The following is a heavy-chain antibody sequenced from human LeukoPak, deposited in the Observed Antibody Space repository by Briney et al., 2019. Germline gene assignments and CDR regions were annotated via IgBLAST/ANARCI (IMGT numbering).Heavy chain of an antibody. CDR3: ARLKGVKLPLYYYYYMDV. Sequence: SETLSLTCTVSGGSVSSSNYYWGWIRQPPGKVLDWFGSINYIGRTNYNPSLKSRVTLSVDTSKNQFSLKLSSVTAADTAVYYCARLKGVKLPLYYYYYMDVWGTGTTVIVSS. V-gene: IGHV4-39*01. D-gene: IGHD6-13*01. J-gene: IGHJ6*03. CDR1: GGSVSSSNYY. CDR2: INYIGRT.